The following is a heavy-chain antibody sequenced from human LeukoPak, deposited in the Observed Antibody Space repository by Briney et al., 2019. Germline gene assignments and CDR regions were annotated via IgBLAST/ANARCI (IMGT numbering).Heavy chain of an antibody. CDR2: INSRSSYI. Sequence: GGSLRLSCAVSGFTFSSYSMNWVRQAPGKGLEWISSINSRSSYIYYADSVTGRFTISRDNAKNLLYLQMNSLRAEDTAAYYCARDRLTPSDKSETNWGQGTLVTVSS. CDR3: ARDRLTPSDKSETN. CDR1: GFTFSSYS. D-gene: IGHD1/OR15-1a*01. V-gene: IGHV3-21*01. J-gene: IGHJ4*02.